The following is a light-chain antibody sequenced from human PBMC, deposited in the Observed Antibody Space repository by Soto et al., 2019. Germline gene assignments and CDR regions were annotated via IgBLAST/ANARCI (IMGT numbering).Light chain of an antibody. CDR2: DDN. Sequence: QSVLTQPPSVSAAPGQKVTISCSGSSSDIGGNSVSWYQQLPGTAPKLLIYDDNKRPSGIPDRFSGSKSGTSATLGITGFQTGDEADYYCGSWDSSLSAYVFGTGTKV. J-gene: IGLJ1*01. CDR1: SSDIGGNS. CDR3: GSWDSSLSAYV. V-gene: IGLV1-51*01.